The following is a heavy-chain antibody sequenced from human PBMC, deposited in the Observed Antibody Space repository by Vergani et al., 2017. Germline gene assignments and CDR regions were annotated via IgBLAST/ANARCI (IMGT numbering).Heavy chain of an antibody. Sequence: QLQLQESGPGLVKPSETLSLTCTVSGGSISSSSYYWGWIRQPPGKGLEWIGSIYYSGSTYYNPSLKSRVTISVDTSKNQFSLKLSSVTAADTAVYYCATERYCSGGSCYSAPYYFDYWGQGTLVTVSS. D-gene: IGHD2-15*01. CDR2: IYYSGST. CDR1: GGSISSSSYY. V-gene: IGHV4-39*01. CDR3: ATERYCSGGSCYSAPYYFDY. J-gene: IGHJ4*02.